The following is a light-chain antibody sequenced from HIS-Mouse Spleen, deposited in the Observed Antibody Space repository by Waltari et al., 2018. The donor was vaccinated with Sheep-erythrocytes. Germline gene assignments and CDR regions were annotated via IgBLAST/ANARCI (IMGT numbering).Light chain of an antibody. CDR3: QQYGSSPRT. Sequence: TQSPGTLSLSPGERATLSCRASQSVSSSYLAWYQQKPGQAPRLLIYGTSSRATGIPDRFSGSGSGTDFTLTISRLEPEDFAVYYCQQYGSSPRTFGQGTKVEIK. CDR1: QSVSSSY. V-gene: IGKV3-20*01. J-gene: IGKJ1*01. CDR2: GTS.